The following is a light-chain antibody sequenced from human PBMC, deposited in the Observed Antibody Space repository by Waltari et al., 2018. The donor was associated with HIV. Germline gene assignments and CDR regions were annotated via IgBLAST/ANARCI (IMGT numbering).Light chain of an antibody. Sequence: EIVMTQSPATLSVSPGERATLSCRASQSVSSNLAWYQQKPGQAPRLLIYGASTRATGIPARFSGRGAGTDFTLTTTSLQSVDFAVYYCQQFNTWPLTFGGGTKVEIK. J-gene: IGKJ4*01. CDR3: QQFNTWPLT. CDR1: QSVSSN. CDR2: GAS. V-gene: IGKV3-15*01.